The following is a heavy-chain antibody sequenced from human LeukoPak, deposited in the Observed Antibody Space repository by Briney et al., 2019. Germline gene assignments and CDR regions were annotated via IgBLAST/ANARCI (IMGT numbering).Heavy chain of an antibody. Sequence: SETLSLTCTVSGGSISTSNYYWGWIRQPPGKGLEWIGNIFYSGSTYYGPSLKSRLTISLDTSRNQFSLKLSSVTAADTAVYYCARDTIGIGLRLGEYTDYWGQGILVTVSS. CDR2: IFYSGST. J-gene: IGHJ4*02. D-gene: IGHD3-16*01. CDR3: ARDTIGIGLRLGEYTDY. CDR1: GGSISTSNYY. V-gene: IGHV4-39*07.